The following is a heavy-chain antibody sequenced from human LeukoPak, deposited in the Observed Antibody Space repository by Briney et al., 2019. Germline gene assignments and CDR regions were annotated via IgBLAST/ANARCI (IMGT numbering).Heavy chain of an antibody. CDR2: ISGDGGTT. Sequence: GGSLRLSCAASGFTFHDYAMHWVRQAPGKGLEWVSLISGDGGTTYYADSVKGRFTISRDSSKNSLYLQMNSLRTEDTAFYYCAKGSGYCSGDTCYPHYYYYGLDVWGQGTTVTVSS. V-gene: IGHV3-43*02. D-gene: IGHD2-15*01. J-gene: IGHJ6*02. CDR1: GFTFHDYA. CDR3: AKGSGYCSGDTCYPHYYYYGLDV.